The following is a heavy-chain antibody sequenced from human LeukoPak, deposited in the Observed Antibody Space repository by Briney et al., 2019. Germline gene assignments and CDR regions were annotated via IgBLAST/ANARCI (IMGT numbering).Heavy chain of an antibody. Sequence: GGSLSLSCAASGSTVGRKHMTWVRQAPGKGLQWISFIYTGGNTYYSDSVKGRFTVSRDTSKNTLYLQMDSLRDEDTGVYRCAARDGGDYPYFDYWGPGTLVTVSS. CDR2: IYTGGNT. CDR3: AARDGGDYPYFDY. V-gene: IGHV3-66*01. J-gene: IGHJ4*02. CDR1: GSTVGRKH. D-gene: IGHD4-17*01.